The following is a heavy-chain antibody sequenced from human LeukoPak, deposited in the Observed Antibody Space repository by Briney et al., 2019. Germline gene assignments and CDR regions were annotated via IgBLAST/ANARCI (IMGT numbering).Heavy chain of an antibody. D-gene: IGHD3-10*01. J-gene: IGHJ5*02. CDR3: ARAPTYGSGSYAIDP. CDR2: IYYSGST. Sequence: SETLSLTCTVSGGSISSYYWSWIRQPPGKGLEWIGYIYYSGSTNYNPSLKSRVTISVDTSKNQFSLKLSSVTAADTAVYYCARAPTYGSGSYAIDPWGQGTLVTVSS. CDR1: GGSISSYY. V-gene: IGHV4-59*01.